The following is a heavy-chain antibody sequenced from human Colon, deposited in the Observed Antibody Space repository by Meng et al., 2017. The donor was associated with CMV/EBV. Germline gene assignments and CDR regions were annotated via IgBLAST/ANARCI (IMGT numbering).Heavy chain of an antibody. Sequence: GESLKISCEASGFIFSDYNMNWVRQAPGKGLEWVSYISRRSDDISYADSVKGRFTVSRDNARNALYLQMNSLRDDDTAVYYCARDLLGDNDYVFDQWGQGMMVTVSS. CDR1: GFIFSDYN. J-gene: IGHJ4*02. CDR3: ARDLLGDNDYVFDQ. CDR2: ISRRSDDI. V-gene: IGHV3-21*05. D-gene: IGHD4/OR15-4a*01.